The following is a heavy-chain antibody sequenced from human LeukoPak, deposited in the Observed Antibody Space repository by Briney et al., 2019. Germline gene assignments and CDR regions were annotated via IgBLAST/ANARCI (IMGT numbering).Heavy chain of an antibody. V-gene: IGHV3-21*01. D-gene: IGHD6-13*01. CDR1: GFTFSSYW. CDR2: ISSSSSYI. J-gene: IGHJ4*02. Sequence: GGSLRLSCAASGFTFSSYWMSWVRQAPGKGLEWVSSISSSSSYIYYADSVKGRFTISRDNAKNSLYLQMNSLRAEDTAVYYCARDLAAAGKGGNYWGQGTLVTVSS. CDR3: ARDLAAAGKGGNY.